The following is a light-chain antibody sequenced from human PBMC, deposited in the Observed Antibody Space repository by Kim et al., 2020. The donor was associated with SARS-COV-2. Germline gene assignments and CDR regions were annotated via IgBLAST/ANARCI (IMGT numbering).Light chain of an antibody. J-gene: IGLJ3*02. CDR3: SSRDSSGDHVV. Sequence: ALGQTVRITCQGDSLRKCYATWYQQRQGQAPTLVLYGKYDRPSGIPDRFSGSASGNTASLTITGAQAEDEGDYYCSSRDSSGDHVVFGGGTKLTVL. V-gene: IGLV3-19*01. CDR2: GKY. CDR1: SLRKCY.